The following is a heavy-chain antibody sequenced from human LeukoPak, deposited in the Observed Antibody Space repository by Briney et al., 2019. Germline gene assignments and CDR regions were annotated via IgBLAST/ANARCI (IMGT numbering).Heavy chain of an antibody. V-gene: IGHV4-34*01. CDR2: INHSGST. CDR3: ARYYRGYDSEAFDI. Sequence: SETLSLTCAVYGGSLSGYYWSWIRQPPAKGLDWIGEINHSGSTNYNPSLKSRDTITVDTPKNQYSLKVSSMAAADTAVYYCARYYRGYDSEAFDIWGQGTMVTVSS. CDR1: GGSLSGYY. D-gene: IGHD5-12*01. J-gene: IGHJ3*02.